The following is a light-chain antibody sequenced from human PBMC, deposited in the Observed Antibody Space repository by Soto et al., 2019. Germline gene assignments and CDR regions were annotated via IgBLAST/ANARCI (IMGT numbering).Light chain of an antibody. CDR2: GAS. Sequence: VITQCPGTLSLSPGERATLSCRASQTITSNNLAWYQQKPGQSPRLLIYGASSRATGIPDRFRGSGSGTDFTLTISRLEPEDFAVYYCQQYGSSPPITFGQGRLLAVK. CDR3: QQYGSSPPIT. V-gene: IGKV3-20*01. J-gene: IGKJ5*01. CDR1: QTITSNN.